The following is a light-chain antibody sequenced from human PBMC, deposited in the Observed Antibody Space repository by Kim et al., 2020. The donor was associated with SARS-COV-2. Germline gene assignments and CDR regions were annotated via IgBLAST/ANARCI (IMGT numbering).Light chain of an antibody. CDR1: NIGSKS. CDR3: QVWDSSSDHPV. J-gene: IGLJ2*01. V-gene: IGLV3-21*04. Sequence: PGNTARISCGGNNIGSKSVHWYQQKPGQAPVLVIYYDSDRPSGIPERFSGSNSGNTATLTISRVEAGDEADYYCQVWDSSSDHPVFGGGTQLTVL. CDR2: YDS.